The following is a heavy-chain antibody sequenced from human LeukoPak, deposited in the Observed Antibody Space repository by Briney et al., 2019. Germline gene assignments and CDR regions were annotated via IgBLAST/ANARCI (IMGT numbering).Heavy chain of an antibody. CDR3: ARDVRYCSGGSCYSSWFDP. Sequence: ASVKVSCKASGYTFTSYYMHWVRQAPGQGLEWMGIINPSGGSTSYAQKFQGRVTMTRDMSTSTVYMELSSLRSEDTAVYYCARDVRYCSGGSCYSSWFDPWGQGTLVTVSS. V-gene: IGHV1-46*01. CDR2: INPSGGST. CDR1: GYTFTSYY. J-gene: IGHJ5*02. D-gene: IGHD2-15*01.